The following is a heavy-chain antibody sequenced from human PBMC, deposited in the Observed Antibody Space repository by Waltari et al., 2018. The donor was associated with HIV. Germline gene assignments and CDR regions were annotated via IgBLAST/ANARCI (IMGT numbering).Heavy chain of an antibody. J-gene: IGHJ6*02. CDR1: GGSISSGTYF. CDR3: ARGGDFWSGFPV. D-gene: IGHD3-3*01. V-gene: IGHV4-30-4*01. CDR2: IYHSGDS. Sequence: QVRLQESGPGLVKPSQTLSLTCTVPGGSISSGTYFWCWIRQPPGKGLEWIGYIYHSGDSYYNPSLKSRVTISMDTSKKQFSLRLSSVTAADTAVYYCARGGDFWSGFPVWGQGTTVTISS.